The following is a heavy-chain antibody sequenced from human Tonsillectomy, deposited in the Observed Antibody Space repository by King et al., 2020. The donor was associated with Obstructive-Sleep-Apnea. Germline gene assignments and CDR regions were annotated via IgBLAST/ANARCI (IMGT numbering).Heavy chain of an antibody. D-gene: IGHD3-10*01. Sequence: LQLQESGPGLVKPSETLSLTCTVSGGSISSSSYYWGWIRQPPGKGLEWIGSIYYSGSTYYNPSLKSRVTISVDTPKNQFSLKLSSVTAADTAVYYCAGRQYDYGSGSYYKYWGQGTLVTVSS. CDR2: IYYSGST. CDR1: GGSISSSSYY. CDR3: AGRQYDYGSGSYYKY. J-gene: IGHJ4*01. V-gene: IGHV4-39*07.